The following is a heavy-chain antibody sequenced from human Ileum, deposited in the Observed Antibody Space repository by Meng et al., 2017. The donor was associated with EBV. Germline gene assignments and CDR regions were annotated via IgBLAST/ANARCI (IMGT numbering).Heavy chain of an antibody. D-gene: IGHD4-11*01. Sequence: QAQLVESGAEGKKPGASVKVSCKASGYTFTNYGISWVRQAPGQGLEWMGRISADSGNTNYPQKFQGRVTMTTDTSTRTAYMEVRRLRSDDTAVYYCARGVTTVLYWFFDLWGRGTLVTASS. V-gene: IGHV1-18*01. CDR3: ARGVTTVLYWFFDL. CDR1: GYTFTNYG. J-gene: IGHJ2*01. CDR2: ISADSGNT.